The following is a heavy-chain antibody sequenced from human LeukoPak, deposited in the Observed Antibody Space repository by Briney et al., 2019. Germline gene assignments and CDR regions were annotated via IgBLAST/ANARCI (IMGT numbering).Heavy chain of an antibody. D-gene: IGHD3-10*01. V-gene: IGHV3-9*01. J-gene: IGHJ6*02. CDR1: GFSFDDFD. Sequence: GGSLRLSCEASGFSFDDFDMHWVRHAPGKGLEWVSRICWNGRSIHYADSVKGRFTISRDNAKKSLYLQMNSLRVEDTALYYCAKDSDYFGSGSYYNFWDVWGQGTTVIVSS. CDR3: AKDSDYFGSGSYYNFWDV. CDR2: ICWNGRSI.